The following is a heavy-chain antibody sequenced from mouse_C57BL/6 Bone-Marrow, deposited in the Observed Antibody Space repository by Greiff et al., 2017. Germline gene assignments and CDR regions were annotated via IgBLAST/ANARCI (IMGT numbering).Heavy chain of an antibody. CDR1: GYTFTSYW. Sequence: QVQLKQPGAELVKPGASVKLSCKASGYTFTSYWMQWVKQRPGQGLAWIGEIDPSDSYTNYNQKFKGKATLTVDTSSSTAYMQLSSLTSEDSAVYYCAREDYYAMDYWGQGTSVTVSS. J-gene: IGHJ4*01. CDR3: AREDYYAMDY. CDR2: IDPSDSYT. V-gene: IGHV1-50*01.